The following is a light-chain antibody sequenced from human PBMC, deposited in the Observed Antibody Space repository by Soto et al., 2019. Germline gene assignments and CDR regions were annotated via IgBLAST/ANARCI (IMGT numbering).Light chain of an antibody. CDR1: QSISSW. CDR2: DAS. J-gene: IGKJ1*01. Sequence: DIHMTQSPSTLSASVGDRVTITCRASQSISSWLAWYQQKPGKAPKLMIYDASSLESGVPSRFSGSGSGTEFTLTISSLQTDDFATYYWQQYNSYPWTFGQGTKVDIK. CDR3: QQYNSYPWT. V-gene: IGKV1-5*01.